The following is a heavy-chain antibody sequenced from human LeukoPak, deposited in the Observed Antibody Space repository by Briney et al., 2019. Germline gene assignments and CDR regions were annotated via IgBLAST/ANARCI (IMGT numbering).Heavy chain of an antibody. CDR1: GFTFSSYA. J-gene: IGHJ4*02. V-gene: IGHV3-20*04. Sequence: GRSLRLSCAASGFTFSSYAMHWVRQAPGKGLEWVSGINWNGGSTGYADSVKGRFTISRDNAKNSLYLQMNSLRAEDTALYYCARESLAAAGTFDYWGQGTLVTVSS. CDR3: ARESLAAAGTFDY. D-gene: IGHD6-13*01. CDR2: INWNGGST.